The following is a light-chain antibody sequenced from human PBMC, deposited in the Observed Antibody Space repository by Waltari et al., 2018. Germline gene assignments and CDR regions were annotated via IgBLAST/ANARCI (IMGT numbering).Light chain of an antibody. CDR3: QQYNNWLWT. CDR2: GAS. J-gene: IGKJ1*01. Sequence: EIVMTQSTATLSVSPGVRATLSCRASQSVSSNLAWYQQKPGQAPRLLIYGASTRATGIPARFSGSGSGTEFTLTISSLQSEDFAVYYCQQYNNWLWTFGQGTKVEIK. CDR1: QSVSSN. V-gene: IGKV3-15*01.